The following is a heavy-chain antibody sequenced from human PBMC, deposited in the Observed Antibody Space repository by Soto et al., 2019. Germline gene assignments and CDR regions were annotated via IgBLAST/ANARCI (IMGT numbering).Heavy chain of an antibody. J-gene: IGHJ4*02. D-gene: IGHD2-8*02. CDR2: ISSSSSTI. CDR1: GFTFSSYS. Sequence: PGGSLRLSCAASGFTFSSYSMNWVRQAPGKGLEWVSYISSSSSTIYYADSVKGRFTISRDNAKNSLYLQMNSLRAEDTAVYYCARDKITGLFDYWGQGTLVTVSS. CDR3: ARDKITGLFDY. V-gene: IGHV3-48*01.